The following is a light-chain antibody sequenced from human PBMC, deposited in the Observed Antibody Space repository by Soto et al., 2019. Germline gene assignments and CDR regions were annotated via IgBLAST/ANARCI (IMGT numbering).Light chain of an antibody. CDR1: QSISIW. J-gene: IGKJ4*01. Sequence: DIQMTQSPSTLSASVGDRVTITCRASQSISIWLAWYQQKPGQAPKLLIYDASSLESGVPSRFSGSGSGTEFTLTISRLQPDDFAGYYCQQYGSSPLTFGGGTRVEFK. V-gene: IGKV1-5*01. CDR3: QQYGSSPLT. CDR2: DAS.